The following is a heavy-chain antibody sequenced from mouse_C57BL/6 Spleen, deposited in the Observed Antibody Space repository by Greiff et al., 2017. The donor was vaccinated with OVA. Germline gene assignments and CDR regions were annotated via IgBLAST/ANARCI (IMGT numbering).Heavy chain of an antibody. CDR1: GFNIKDDY. J-gene: IGHJ3*01. CDR3: TTWGYDGYPGFAY. D-gene: IGHD2-3*01. V-gene: IGHV14-4*01. CDR2: IDPENGDT. Sequence: VQLQQSGAELVRPGASVKLSCTASGFNIKDDYMHWVKQRPEQGLEWIGWIDPENGDTEYASKFQGKATITADTSSNTAYLQLSSLTSEDTAVYYGTTWGYDGYPGFAYWGQGTLVTVSA.